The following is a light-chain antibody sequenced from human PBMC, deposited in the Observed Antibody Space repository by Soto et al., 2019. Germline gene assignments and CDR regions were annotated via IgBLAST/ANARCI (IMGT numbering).Light chain of an antibody. J-gene: IGLJ2*01. Sequence: QSALTQPASVSGSPGQSITISCTGTTSDIGADDFVSWYQHHPDKTPQLIIFEVTYRPTGISHRFSASKSGNTASLTISELQAEDEAFYYCSSYRRTTFPHVVFGGGTKVTVL. V-gene: IGLV2-14*01. CDR1: TSDIGADDF. CDR2: EVT. CDR3: SSYRRTTFPHVV.